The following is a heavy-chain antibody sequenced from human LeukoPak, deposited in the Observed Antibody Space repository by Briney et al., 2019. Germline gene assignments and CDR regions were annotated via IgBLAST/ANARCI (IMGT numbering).Heavy chain of an antibody. Sequence: TSVKVSCKASGFSFTNSAVQWVRQARGQRLEWIGWIVVGSGNTIYVQKFQERVTITRDMSTSTAYMELSSLRSEDTVVYYCAAAYIGGAMVTNAFDIWGQGTMVTVSS. CDR2: IVVGSGNT. CDR1: GFSFTNSA. CDR3: AAAYIGGAMVTNAFDI. J-gene: IGHJ3*02. V-gene: IGHV1-58*01. D-gene: IGHD5-18*01.